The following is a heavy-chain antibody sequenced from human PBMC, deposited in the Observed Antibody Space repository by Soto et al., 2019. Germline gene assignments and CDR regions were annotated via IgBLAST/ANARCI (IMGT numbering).Heavy chain of an antibody. V-gene: IGHV3-33*01. CDR3: ARGESEYSGLDYMDV. CDR2: IWYDGSNK. Sequence: HAGGSLRLSCAASGFTFSSYGMHWVRQAPGKGLEWVAVIWYDGSNKYYADSVKGRFTISRDNSKNTLYLQMNSLRAEDTAVYYCARGESEYSGLDYMDVWGKGTTVTVSS. J-gene: IGHJ6*03. CDR1: GFTFSSYG. D-gene: IGHD5-12*01.